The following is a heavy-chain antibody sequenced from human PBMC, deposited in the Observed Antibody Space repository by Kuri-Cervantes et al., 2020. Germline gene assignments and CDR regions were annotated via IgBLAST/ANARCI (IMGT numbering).Heavy chain of an antibody. CDR3: ARDSSGWYPRYYFDY. D-gene: IGHD6-19*01. CDR1: GYTLTELS. Sequence: SVKVSCKVSGYTLTELSMHWVRQAPGQGLEWMGGIIPIFGTANYAQKFQGRVTITADESTSTAYMELSSLRSEDTAVYYCARDSSGWYPRYYFDYWGQGTLVTVSS. CDR2: IIPIFGTA. V-gene: IGHV1-69*13. J-gene: IGHJ4*02.